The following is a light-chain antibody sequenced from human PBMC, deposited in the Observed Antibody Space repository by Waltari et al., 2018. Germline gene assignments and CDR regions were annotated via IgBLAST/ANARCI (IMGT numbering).Light chain of an antibody. CDR2: AAY. V-gene: IGKV1-27*01. Sequence: DIQMTQSPSSLSASVGDRVSVTCRARQGIKKELSWYQQKPGKAPTLLIYAAYTLQTGVSSRFSGSGSGSDFTLTITSLQPEDVATYYCQQDYTTPYTFGQGTKVEIK. J-gene: IGKJ2*01. CDR1: QGIKKE. CDR3: QQDYTTPYT.